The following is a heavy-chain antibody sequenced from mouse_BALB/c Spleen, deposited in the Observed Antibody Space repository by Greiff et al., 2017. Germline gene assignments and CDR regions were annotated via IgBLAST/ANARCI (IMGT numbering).Heavy chain of an antibody. D-gene: IGHD1-1*01. CDR2: IDPANGNT. V-gene: IGHV14-3*02. J-gene: IGHJ3*01. Sequence: VQLQQSGAELVKPGASVKLSCTASGFNIKDTYMHWVKQRPEQGLEWIGRIDPANGNTKYDPKFQGKATITADTSSNTAYLQLSSLTSEDTAVYYGAPYYYGSSYEGLAYWGQGTLVTVSA. CDR1: GFNIKDTY. CDR3: APYYYGSSYEGLAY.